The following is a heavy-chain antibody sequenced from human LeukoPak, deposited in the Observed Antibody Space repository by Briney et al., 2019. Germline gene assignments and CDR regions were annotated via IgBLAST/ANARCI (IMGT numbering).Heavy chain of an antibody. CDR1: GGSISNYY. CDR2: VYYTGST. J-gene: IGHJ4*02. D-gene: IGHD5-24*01. CDR3: ARGAMATTPFFDY. V-gene: IGHV4-59*01. Sequence: SETLSLTCPVSGGSISNYYYWPWIRQPPGKGLEWIGYVYYTGSTNFNPSLKSRVTMSLDTSRNQFSLKLTSLTAADTAVYYCARGAMATTPFFDYWGQGTLVTVSS.